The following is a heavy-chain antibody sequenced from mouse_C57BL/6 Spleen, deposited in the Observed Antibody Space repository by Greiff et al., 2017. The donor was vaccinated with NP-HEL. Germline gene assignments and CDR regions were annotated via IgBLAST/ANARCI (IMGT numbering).Heavy chain of an antibody. V-gene: IGHV1-53*01. CDR2: INPSNGGT. CDR1: GYTFTSYW. D-gene: IGHD1-1*01. Sequence: QVQLKQPGTELVKPGASVKLSCKASGYTFTSYWMHWVKQRPGQGLEWIGNINPSNGGTNYNEKFKSKATLTVDKPSSTAYMQLSSLTSEDSAVYFCARPWAFYYRYAMVYWGQGPSLPVSS. J-gene: IGHJ4*01. CDR3: ARPWAFYYRYAMVY.